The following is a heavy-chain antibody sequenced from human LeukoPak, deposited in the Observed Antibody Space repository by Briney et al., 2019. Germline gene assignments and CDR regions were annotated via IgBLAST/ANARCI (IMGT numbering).Heavy chain of an antibody. CDR3: ARDPIAVAGRGIDY. J-gene: IGHJ4*02. Sequence: PSETLSLTCTVSGGSVSSGSYYWSWIRQPPGKGLEWIGYIYYSGSTNYNPFLKSRVTISVDTSKNQFSLKLSSVTAADTAVYYCARDPIAVAGRGIDYWGQGTLVTVSS. D-gene: IGHD6-19*01. CDR1: GGSVSSGSYY. CDR2: IYYSGST. V-gene: IGHV4-61*01.